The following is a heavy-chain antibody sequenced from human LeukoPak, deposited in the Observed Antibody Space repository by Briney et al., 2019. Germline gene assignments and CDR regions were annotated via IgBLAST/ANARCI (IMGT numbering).Heavy chain of an antibody. CDR2: INGNSGDT. Sequence: ASVKVSCKASGYTFTDYRMHWVRQAPGQGLEGMGWINGNSGDTGYEQKFQGRVTMTRDTSISTAYMELSRLGSDDTAVYYCVRPAKGYDSSGYYDYWGQGTLVTVSS. D-gene: IGHD3-22*01. J-gene: IGHJ4*02. V-gene: IGHV1-2*02. CDR3: VRPAKGYDSSGYYDY. CDR1: GYTFTDYR.